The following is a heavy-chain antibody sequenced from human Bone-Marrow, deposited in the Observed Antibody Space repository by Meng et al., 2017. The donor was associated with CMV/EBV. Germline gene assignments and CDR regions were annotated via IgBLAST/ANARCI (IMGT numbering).Heavy chain of an antibody. CDR3: AREGTYHYYYYYGMDV. CDR1: GGSISSSSYY. CDR2: IYYSGST. J-gene: IGHJ6*02. V-gene: IGHV4-39*07. D-gene: IGHD2-2*02. Sequence: SETLSLTCTVSGGSISSSSYYWGWIRQPPGKGLEWIGSIYYSGSTYYNPSLKSRVTISVDTSKNQFSLKLSSVTAADTAVYYCAREGTYHYYYYYGMDVWDQGTTVTVSS.